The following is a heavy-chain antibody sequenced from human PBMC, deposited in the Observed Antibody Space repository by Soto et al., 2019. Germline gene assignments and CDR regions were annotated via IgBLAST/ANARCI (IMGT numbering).Heavy chain of an antibody. V-gene: IGHV4-59*01. Sequence: SETLSLTCTVSGGSISSYYWSWIRQPPGKGLEWIGYIYYSGSTNYNPSLKSRVTISVDTSKNQFSLKLSSVTAADTAVYYCAREVAHLRGGDAFDIWGQGTMVTVSS. J-gene: IGHJ3*02. D-gene: IGHD5-12*01. CDR1: GGSISSYY. CDR3: AREVAHLRGGDAFDI. CDR2: IYYSGST.